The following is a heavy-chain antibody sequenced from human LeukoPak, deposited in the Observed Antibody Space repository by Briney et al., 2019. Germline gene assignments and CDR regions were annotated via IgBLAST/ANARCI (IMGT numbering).Heavy chain of an antibody. J-gene: IGHJ6*03. CDR2: IYPGDSET. Sequence: GESLKISCIGSGYSFDTYWVAWVRQMPGRGLEYMGIIYPGDSETKYSPSFQGRITISADKSSDTAYLQWNTLEASDSAIYYCARLFTGYYHMDVWGRGTTVIVSS. D-gene: IGHD3-10*02. V-gene: IGHV5-51*01. CDR1: GYSFDTYW. CDR3: ARLFTGYYHMDV.